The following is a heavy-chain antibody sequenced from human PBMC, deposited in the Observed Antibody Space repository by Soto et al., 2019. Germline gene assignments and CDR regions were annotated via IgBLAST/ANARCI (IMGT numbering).Heavy chain of an antibody. CDR2: INWSGGSV. V-gene: IGHV3-20*04. CDR3: SRDPDITITFGGVIPGYFDS. J-gene: IGHJ4*02. CDR1: GFTFHNFG. Sequence: GGSLRLSCAASGFTFHNFGMSWVRQRPGKGLEWVSGINWSGGSVGYADSVKGRFTISRDNAKNSLYLQMNSLRAEDTALYYCSRDPDITITFGGVIPGYFDSWGQGTLVTVSS. D-gene: IGHD3-16*02.